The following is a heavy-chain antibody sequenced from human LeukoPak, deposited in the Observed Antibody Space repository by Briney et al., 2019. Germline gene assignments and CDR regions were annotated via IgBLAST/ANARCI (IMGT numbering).Heavy chain of an antibody. CDR3: ARGWLSYNWFDP. D-gene: IGHD3-22*01. V-gene: IGHV1-2*02. CDR2: INPNSGGT. CDR1: VYTFTGYY. J-gene: IGHJ5*02. Sequence: ASVKVSCKPSVYTFTGYYMHWGRQAPGQGLEWMGWINPNSGGTNYAQKFQGRVTMTRDTSISTAYMELSRLRPDDTAVYYSARGWLSYNWFDPWGQGTLVTVSS.